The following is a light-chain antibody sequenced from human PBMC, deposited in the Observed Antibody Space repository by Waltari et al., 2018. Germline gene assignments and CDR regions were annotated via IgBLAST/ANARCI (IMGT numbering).Light chain of an antibody. Sequence: QSALTQPASVSGSPGQLITISCTGTTSDVGTYTPVSWYQQHPGKAPKLIIYEVSKRPSGISNRFSASKSGNTASLTISGLQAEDEADYYCCSYAGSNTYVFGTGTKVTVL. CDR2: EVS. V-gene: IGLV2-23*02. CDR1: TSDVGTYTP. CDR3: CSYAGSNTYV. J-gene: IGLJ1*01.